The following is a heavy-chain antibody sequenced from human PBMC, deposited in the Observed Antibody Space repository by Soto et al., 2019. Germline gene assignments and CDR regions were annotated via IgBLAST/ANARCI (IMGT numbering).Heavy chain of an antibody. V-gene: IGHV1-46*01. D-gene: IGHD3-16*01. CDR3: ASGNYVNYYYYGMDV. CDR1: GYTFTSYY. Sequence: ASVKVSCKASGYTFTSYYMHWVRQAPGQGLEWMGIINPSGGSTSYAQKFQGRVTMTRDTSTSTVYMELSSLRSEDTAVYYCASGNYVNYYYYGMDVWGQGTTVTISS. J-gene: IGHJ6*02. CDR2: INPSGGST.